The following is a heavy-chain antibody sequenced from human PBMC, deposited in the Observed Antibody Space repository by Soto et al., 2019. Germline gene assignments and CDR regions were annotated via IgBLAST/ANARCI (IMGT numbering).Heavy chain of an antibody. Sequence: TLSLSCAVSGGSVSTSGYSWSWIRQPPGKGLEWIGYIYHSGSTYYNPSLKSRVTISLDRSSNHFSLKLSSVTAADTAVYYRARVLRYYDSNGYCHYGTVDIWGQGTIVTISS. V-gene: IGHV4-30-2*01. CDR1: GGSVSTSGYS. CDR3: ARVLRYYDSNGYCHYGTVDI. J-gene: IGHJ3*02. D-gene: IGHD3-22*01. CDR2: IYHSGST.